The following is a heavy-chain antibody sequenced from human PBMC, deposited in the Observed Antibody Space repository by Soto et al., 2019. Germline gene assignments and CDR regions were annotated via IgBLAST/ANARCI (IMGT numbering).Heavy chain of an antibody. CDR3: AKALMDVGPYDILTGYSYYFDY. Sequence: GGSLRLSCAASGFTFSSYAMSWVRQAPGKGLEWVSAISGSGGSTYYADSVKGRFTISRDNSKNTLYLQMNSLRAEDTAVYYCAKALMDVGPYDILTGYSYYFDYWGQGTLVTVSS. J-gene: IGHJ4*02. V-gene: IGHV3-23*01. D-gene: IGHD3-9*01. CDR1: GFTFSSYA. CDR2: ISGSGGST.